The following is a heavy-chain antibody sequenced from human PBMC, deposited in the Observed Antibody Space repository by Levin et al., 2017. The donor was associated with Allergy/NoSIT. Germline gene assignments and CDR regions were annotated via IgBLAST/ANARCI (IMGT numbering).Heavy chain of an antibody. V-gene: IGHV1-8*01. CDR1: GYTFTSYD. D-gene: IGHD2-21*02. J-gene: IGHJ3*02. Sequence: ASVKVSCKASGYTFTSYDINWVRQATGQGLEWMGWMNPNSGNTGYAQKFQGRVTMTRNTSISTAYMELSSLRSEDTAVYYCARGVCWGGDCYPPMADAFDIWGQGTMVTVSS. CDR3: ARGVCWGGDCYPPMADAFDI. CDR2: MNPNSGNT.